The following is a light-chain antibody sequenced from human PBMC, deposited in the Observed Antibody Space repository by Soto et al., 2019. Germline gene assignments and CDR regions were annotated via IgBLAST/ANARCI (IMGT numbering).Light chain of an antibody. CDR2: DAS. J-gene: IGKJ5*01. Sequence: AIQLTQSPSSLSASVGDRVTITCRASQDISSALAWYQLKPGKSPNLLIYDASSLEGGVPSRFSGSGSGTDFTLTITSLQPEDFATYYCQQCSSYPRTFGKGTRLEIK. CDR1: QDISSA. CDR3: QQCSSYPRT. V-gene: IGKV1-13*02.